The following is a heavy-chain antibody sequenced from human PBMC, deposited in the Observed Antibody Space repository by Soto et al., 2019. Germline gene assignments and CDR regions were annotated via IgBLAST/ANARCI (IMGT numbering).Heavy chain of an antibody. J-gene: IGHJ4*02. CDR2: IYPGDSET. CDR3: ARQGSYYDSKSFGY. D-gene: IGHD3-22*01. CDR1: GYSFINYW. Sequence: PGESLKISCRGSGYSFINYWVGWVRQMPGKGLEWMGIIYPGDSETKYSPSFQGQVTISADKSISTAYLQWSGLKASDTAMYYCARQGSYYDSKSFGYWGQGTLVTVSS. V-gene: IGHV5-51*01.